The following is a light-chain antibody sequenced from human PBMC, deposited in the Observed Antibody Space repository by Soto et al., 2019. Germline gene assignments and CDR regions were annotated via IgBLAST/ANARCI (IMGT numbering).Light chain of an antibody. V-gene: IGLV2-8*01. Sequence: QSALTQPPSASGSPGQSVAISCTGTSSDGGGYNYVSWYQQHPGKAPILMIYEVSKRPSGVPDRFSGSKSGNTASLTVSGLQAEDEADYYCSSYAGSNNFVVFGGGTKLTVL. CDR1: SSDGGGYNY. J-gene: IGLJ2*01. CDR3: SSYAGSNNFVV. CDR2: EVS.